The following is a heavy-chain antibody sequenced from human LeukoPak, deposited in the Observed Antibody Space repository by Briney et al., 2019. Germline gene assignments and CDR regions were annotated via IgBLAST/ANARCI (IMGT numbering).Heavy chain of an antibody. V-gene: IGHV3-23*01. D-gene: IGHD1-26*01. J-gene: IGHJ4*02. CDR2: IRSSGATT. CDR1: GFTFNNYA. CDR3: AKDTWELLGY. Sequence: GGSLRLSCATSGFTFNNYAMTWVRQAPGKGLEWVSAIRSSGATTYYADPVKGRFTISRDNSKNTVNLQMNSLRAEDTAIYYCAKDTWELLGYWGQGTLVTVSS.